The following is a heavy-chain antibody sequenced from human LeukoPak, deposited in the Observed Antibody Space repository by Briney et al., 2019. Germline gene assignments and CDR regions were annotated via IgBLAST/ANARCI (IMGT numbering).Heavy chain of an antibody. CDR2: IRSDGSNK. J-gene: IGHJ4*02. CDR3: ARETDPLGYCSGGSCYLDH. D-gene: IGHD2-15*01. V-gene: IGHV3-30*02. CDR1: GFSFSDYG. Sequence: GGSLRLSCAASGFSFSDYGIYWVRQAPGKGVEWGALIRSDGSNKYYPDSMRGRFTISTDNSKNTAYLQMNSLRAEDTAVYYCARETDPLGYCSGGSCYLDHWGQGTLVTVSS.